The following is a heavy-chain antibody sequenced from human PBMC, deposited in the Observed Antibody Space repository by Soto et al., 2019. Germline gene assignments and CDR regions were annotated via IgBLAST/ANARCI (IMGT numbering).Heavy chain of an antibody. D-gene: IGHD1-26*01. CDR1: GFTISNYW. J-gene: IGHJ4*02. CDR3: ARDPFATTTY. V-gene: IGHV3-74*01. Sequence: GGSLRLSCAASGFTISNYWMHWVRQAPGKGLVWVSHIKSDGTITRYADSVKGRFTISRDNAKNTLYLQMNSLRAEDTAVYYCARDPFATTTYWGQGMLVTVSS. CDR2: IKSDGTIT.